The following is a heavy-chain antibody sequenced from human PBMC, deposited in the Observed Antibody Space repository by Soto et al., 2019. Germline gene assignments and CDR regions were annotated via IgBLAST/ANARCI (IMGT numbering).Heavy chain of an antibody. Sequence: PSETLSLTCSVSGGSISSKSYSWGWIRQPPGKGLEWIGTFYYTENTYYNPSLKSRVTISVDTSKNQFSLKLSSVTAADTAVYYCARVRKLLWFGESRPAYYYYGMDVWGQGTTVTVSS. D-gene: IGHD3-10*01. CDR1: GGSISSKSYS. J-gene: IGHJ6*02. V-gene: IGHV4-39*01. CDR2: FYYTENT. CDR3: ARVRKLLWFGESRPAYYYYGMDV.